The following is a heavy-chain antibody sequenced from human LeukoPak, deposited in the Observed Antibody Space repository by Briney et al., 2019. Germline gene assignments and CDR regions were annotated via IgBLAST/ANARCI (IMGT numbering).Heavy chain of an antibody. J-gene: IGHJ4*02. CDR2: ISGSGGST. V-gene: IGHV3-23*01. CDR3: TKWSGFGDD. D-gene: IGHD3-10*01. Sequence: PGGSLRLSCAASGFTFSSNSMTWVRQTPGKGREWVSGISGSGGSTFYADSVKGRFTISRDNSRNTLYLQMSSLRPEDTAVYYCTKWSGFGDDWGQGTLVTVSS. CDR1: GFTFSSNS.